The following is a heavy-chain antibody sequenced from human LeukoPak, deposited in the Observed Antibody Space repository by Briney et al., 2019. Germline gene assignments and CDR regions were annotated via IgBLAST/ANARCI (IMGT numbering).Heavy chain of an antibody. V-gene: IGHV3-7*01. Sequence: PGGSLRLSCAASGFTFSSYWMSWVRQAPGKGLEWVANIKQDGREKYYVDSVKGRFTISRDSAKNSLYLQMNSLRAEDTAMYYCAPKSGWLYYFDYWGQGTLVTVSS. CDR2: IKQDGREK. CDR1: GFTFSSYW. J-gene: IGHJ4*02. D-gene: IGHD6-19*01. CDR3: APKSGWLYYFDY.